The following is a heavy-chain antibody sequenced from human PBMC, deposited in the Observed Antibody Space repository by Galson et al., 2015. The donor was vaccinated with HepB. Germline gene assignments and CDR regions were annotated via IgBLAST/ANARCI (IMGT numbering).Heavy chain of an antibody. V-gene: IGHV3-23*01. CDR3: AKNPYYASNGYYSFDY. J-gene: IGHJ4*02. Sequence: SLRLSCAASGFRFNNYAMSWVCRAPGKGLEWVSGMSGSGGSTYYVDSVKGRFTISRNNSKNTLWLQMNSLRVEDAAVYYCAKNPYYASNGYYSFDYWGRGTLVTVSS. D-gene: IGHD3-22*01. CDR1: GFRFNNYA. CDR2: MSGSGGST.